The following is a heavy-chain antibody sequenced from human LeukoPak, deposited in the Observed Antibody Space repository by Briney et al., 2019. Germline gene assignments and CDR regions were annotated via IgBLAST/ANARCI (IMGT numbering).Heavy chain of an antibody. J-gene: IGHJ4*02. CDR3: ARTPSTSETAAGSFDY. CDR1: GYTFTNYG. V-gene: IGHV1-18*01. D-gene: IGHD6-13*01. Sequence: GASVKVSCKASGYTFTNYGISWVRQAPGQGLEWMGWISAYNGNTNYAQKFQGRVTMTTDTSTSTAYMELRSLRSDDTAVYYCARTPSTSETAAGSFDYWGQGTLVTVSS. CDR2: ISAYNGNT.